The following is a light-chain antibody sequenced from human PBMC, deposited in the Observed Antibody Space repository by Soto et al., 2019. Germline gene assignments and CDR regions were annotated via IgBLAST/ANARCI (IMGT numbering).Light chain of an antibody. Sequence: QSALTQPPSASGSLGQSVTISCTGTSSDVGAYNYVSWYQQHPGKAPKLMIYDVGRRPSGVPDRFSGSKSGNTASLTISGLQAEDEAVYFCCSYAGNKTVVFGGGTKLTVL. CDR3: CSYAGNKTVV. CDR1: SSDVGAYNY. J-gene: IGLJ3*02. V-gene: IGLV2-8*01. CDR2: DVG.